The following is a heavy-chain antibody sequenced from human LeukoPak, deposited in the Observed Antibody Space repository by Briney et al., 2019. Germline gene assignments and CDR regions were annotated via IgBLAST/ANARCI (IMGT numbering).Heavy chain of an antibody. CDR1: GVSVSSGNYY. D-gene: IGHD2-21*01. J-gene: IGHJ4*02. CDR2: IYYSGST. V-gene: IGHV4-61*01. CDR3: ARDPPGERNY. Sequence: NPSETLSLTCTVSGVSVSSGNYYWSWIRQPPGTGLEWIGYIYYSGSTNYNPYLKSRITILVDTSKNQFSLKLSSVTAADTAVYYCARDPPGERNYWAQGPLVTVSS.